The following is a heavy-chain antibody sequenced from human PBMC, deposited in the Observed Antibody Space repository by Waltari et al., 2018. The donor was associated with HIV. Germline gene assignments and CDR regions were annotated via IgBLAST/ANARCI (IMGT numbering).Heavy chain of an antibody. J-gene: IGHJ4*02. Sequence: QVQLQESGPGLVKPSETLSLPCAVPGYSISSGYYWGWIRQPPGKGLEWIGSIYHSGGTYYNPSLKSRVTISVDTSKNQFSLKLSSVTAADTAVYYCASAFIEYFDYWGQGTLVTVSS. CDR2: IYHSGGT. D-gene: IGHD3-16*02. CDR3: ASAFIEYFDY. V-gene: IGHV4-38-2*01. CDR1: GYSISSGYY.